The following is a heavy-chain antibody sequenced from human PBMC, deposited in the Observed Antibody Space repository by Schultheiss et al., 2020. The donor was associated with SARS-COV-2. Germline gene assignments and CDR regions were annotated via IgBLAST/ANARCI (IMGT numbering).Heavy chain of an antibody. CDR1: GFTFSSYG. Sequence: GGSLRLSCAASGFTFSSYGMHWVRQAPGKGLEWVAVIWYDGSNKYYADSVKGRFTISRDNSKNTLYLQMNSLRAEDTAVYYCAKPPQGLRRENDYWGQGTLVTVSS. J-gene: IGHJ4*02. CDR3: AKPPQGLRRENDY. D-gene: IGHD5-12*01. V-gene: IGHV3-33*06. CDR2: IWYDGSNK.